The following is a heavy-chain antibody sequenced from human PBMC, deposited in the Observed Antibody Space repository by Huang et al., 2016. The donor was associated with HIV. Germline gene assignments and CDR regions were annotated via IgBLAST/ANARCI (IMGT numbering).Heavy chain of an antibody. Sequence: QVQLHQWGAGLLKPSETLSLTCAVYGGSFSGPNWTWIRQTPGKGLEWMGEINHSGRTNYSPALKRRVTISLDTSKNQFSLRLRSVTAADTAVYYCARGRGDARGFLGLDFWGQGTLVTVSS. CDR2: INHSGRT. J-gene: IGHJ4*02. V-gene: IGHV4-34*01. D-gene: IGHD3-16*01. CDR1: GGSFSGPN. CDR3: ARGRGDARGFLGLDF.